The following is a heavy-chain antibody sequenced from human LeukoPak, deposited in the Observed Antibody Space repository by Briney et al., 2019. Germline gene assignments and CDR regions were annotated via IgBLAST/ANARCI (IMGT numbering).Heavy chain of an antibody. Sequence: ASVKVSCKASGYTFTGYYMHWVRQAPGQGLEWMGWINPNSGGTNYAQKFQGRVTMTRDTSISTAYMELSRLRSDDTAVYYCARTVLGYCSGTSCSLVLDYWGQGTLVTVSS. CDR2: INPNSGGT. CDR3: ARTVLGYCSGTSCSLVLDY. J-gene: IGHJ4*02. CDR1: GYTFTGYY. D-gene: IGHD2-2*01. V-gene: IGHV1-2*02.